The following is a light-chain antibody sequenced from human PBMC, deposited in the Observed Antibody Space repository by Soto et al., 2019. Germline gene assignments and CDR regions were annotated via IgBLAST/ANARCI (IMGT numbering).Light chain of an antibody. CDR3: QHYDKLPLT. CDR1: QDISNY. Sequence: DIQMTQSPSSLSASVGDRVTITCQASQDISNYLNWYQQKPGKAPKLLIYDASNLETGVPSRFSGSGSGTDFTFTISSLQPEDIATYYCQHYDKLPLTFGPGTKVDIK. J-gene: IGKJ3*01. CDR2: DAS. V-gene: IGKV1-33*01.